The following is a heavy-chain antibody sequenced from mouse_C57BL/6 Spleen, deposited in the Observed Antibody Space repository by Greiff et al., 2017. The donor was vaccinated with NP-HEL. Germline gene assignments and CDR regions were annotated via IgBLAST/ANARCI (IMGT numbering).Heavy chain of an antibody. CDR1: GYAFSSSW. CDR3: ARQLRLRDYAMDY. V-gene: IGHV1-82*01. D-gene: IGHD3-2*02. J-gene: IGHJ4*01. CDR2: IYPGDGDT. Sequence: VQLQQSGPELVKSGASVKISCKASGYAFSSSWMNWVKQRPGKGLEWIGRIYPGDGDTNYNGKFKGKATLTADKSSSTAYMQLSSLTSEDSAVYFCARQLRLRDYAMDYWGQGTSVTVSS.